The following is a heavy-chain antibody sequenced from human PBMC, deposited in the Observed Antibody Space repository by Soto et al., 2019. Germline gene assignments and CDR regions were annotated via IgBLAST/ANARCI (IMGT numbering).Heavy chain of an antibody. V-gene: IGHV1-18*04. J-gene: IGHJ4*02. D-gene: IGHD6-19*01. CDR1: GYTFTSYG. Sequence: QVQLAQSGAEVKKPGASVKVSCKASGYTFTSYGISWVRQAPGQGLEWMGWISAYNGNTNYAQKLQGRVTMTTDTSTSTAYMELRSLRSDDTAVYYCARDNASGWYVGTLDYWGQGTLVTVSS. CDR3: ARDNASGWYVGTLDY. CDR2: ISAYNGNT.